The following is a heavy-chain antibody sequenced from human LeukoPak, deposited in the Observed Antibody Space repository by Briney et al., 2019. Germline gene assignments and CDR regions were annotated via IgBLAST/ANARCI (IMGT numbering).Heavy chain of an antibody. V-gene: IGHV4-59*01. CDR1: GGSISSYY. Sequence: SETLSLTCTVSGGSISSYYWSWIRQPPGKGLEWIGYIYYSGSTNYNPSLKSRVTISVDTSKNQFSPKLSSVTAADTAVYYCARDLAVDDAFDIWGEGTMVTVSS. D-gene: IGHD5-24*01. J-gene: IGHJ3*02. CDR2: IYYSGST. CDR3: ARDLAVDDAFDI.